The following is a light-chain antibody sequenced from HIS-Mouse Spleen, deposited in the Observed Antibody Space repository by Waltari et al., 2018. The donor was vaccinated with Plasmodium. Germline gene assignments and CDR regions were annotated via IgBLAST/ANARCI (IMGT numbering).Light chain of an antibody. CDR1: TSNFGSNT. Sequence: QSFLTQPPSASGTPGQRFTISFSGSTSNFGSNTLNGYQHLPGTPPNLRIYSNKQRPSGVPDRVSGSKAGTSASLAISGFQAEDEADYYCAAWDDSLNGRVFGGGTKLTVL. J-gene: IGLJ3*02. V-gene: IGLV1-44*01. CDR3: AAWDDSLNGRV. CDR2: SNK.